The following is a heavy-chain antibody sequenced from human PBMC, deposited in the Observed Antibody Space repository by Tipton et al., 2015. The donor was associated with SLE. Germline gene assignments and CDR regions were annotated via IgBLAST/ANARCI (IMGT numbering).Heavy chain of an antibody. CDR3: ARGKDYDFWSGYYRKDASDI. CDR1: GYSISSGYY. Sequence: GLVKPSETLSLTCTVSGYSISSGYYWGWIRQPPGKGLEWIGSIYHSGSTYYNPSLKSRVTISIDTSKNQFSLKLSSVTAADTSVYYCARGKDYDFWSGYYRKDASDIWGQGTMVTVSS. CDR2: IYHSGST. D-gene: IGHD3-3*01. V-gene: IGHV4-38-2*02. J-gene: IGHJ3*02.